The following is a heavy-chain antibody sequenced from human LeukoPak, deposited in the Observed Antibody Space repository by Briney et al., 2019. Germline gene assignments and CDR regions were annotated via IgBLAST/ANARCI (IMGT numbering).Heavy chain of an antibody. D-gene: IGHD3-22*01. CDR2: IYYSGST. J-gene: IGHJ5*02. V-gene: IGHV4-39*01. CDR1: GGSISSSSYY. Sequence: SETLSLTCTVSGGSISSSSYYWGWIRQPPGKGLEWIGSIYYSGSTYYNPSLKSRVTISVDTSKNQFSLKLSSVTAADTAVYYCARHGGITMIVGPFDPWGQGTLVTVSS. CDR3: ARHGGITMIVGPFDP.